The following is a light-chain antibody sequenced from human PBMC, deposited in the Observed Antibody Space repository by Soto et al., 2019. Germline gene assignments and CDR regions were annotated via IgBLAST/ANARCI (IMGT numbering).Light chain of an antibody. CDR1: SSDIGGYNY. V-gene: IGLV2-14*03. J-gene: IGLJ7*01. CDR2: DVS. CDR3: SSYGASSTL. Sequence: QSALTQPASVSGSPGQSITISCTGSSSDIGGYNYVSWYQQHPGKAPQLMIYDVSYRPSGISDRFSGSKSGNTASLTISGLQPKDEADYYCSSYGASSTLFGRGTQLTVL.